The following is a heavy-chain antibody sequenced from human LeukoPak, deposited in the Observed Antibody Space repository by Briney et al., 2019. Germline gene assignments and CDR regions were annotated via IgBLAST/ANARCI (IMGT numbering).Heavy chain of an antibody. J-gene: IGHJ3*02. Sequence: SETLSLTCTVSGGSISNYYWSWIRQPPGKGLEWIGYISCSGSTNYNPSLTSRVTISVDTSKNQFSLRLSSVTAPDTAVYYCARIDRNAFDTWGQGTMVTVSS. CDR2: ISCSGST. CDR3: ARIDRNAFDT. V-gene: IGHV4-59*08. CDR1: GGSISNYY. D-gene: IGHD3-9*01.